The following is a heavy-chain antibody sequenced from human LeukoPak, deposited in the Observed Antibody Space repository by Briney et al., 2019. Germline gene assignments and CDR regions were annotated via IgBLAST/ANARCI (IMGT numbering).Heavy chain of an antibody. CDR3: AKKSAYYYGSGTLH. V-gene: IGHV3-11*01. J-gene: IGHJ1*01. CDR2: ISSSGSTI. D-gene: IGHD3-10*01. Sequence: GGSLRLSCAASGFTFSDYYMSWIRQAPGKGLEWVSYISSSGSTIYYADSVKGRFTISRDNAKNSLYLQMNSLRAEDTAVYYCAKKSAYYYGSGTLHWGQGTLVTVSS. CDR1: GFTFSDYY.